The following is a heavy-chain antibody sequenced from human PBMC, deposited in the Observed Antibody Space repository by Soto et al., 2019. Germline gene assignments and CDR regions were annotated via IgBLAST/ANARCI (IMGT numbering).Heavy chain of an antibody. Sequence: ASVKVSCKASGYTFTSYDINWVRQATGQGLEWMGWMNPNSGNTGYAQKFQGRVTMTRNTSISTAYMELSSLRSEDTAVYYCARGREVAGSWDYYHYMDVWGKGTTVTVSS. CDR3: ARGREVAGSWDYYHYMDV. J-gene: IGHJ6*03. D-gene: IGHD6-19*01. CDR1: GYTFTSYD. V-gene: IGHV1-8*01. CDR2: MNPNSGNT.